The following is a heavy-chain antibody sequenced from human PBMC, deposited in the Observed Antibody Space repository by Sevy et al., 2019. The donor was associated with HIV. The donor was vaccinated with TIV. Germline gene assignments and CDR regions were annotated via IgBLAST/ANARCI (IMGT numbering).Heavy chain of an antibody. Sequence: GGCLRLSCAASGFTVSSNYMSWVRQAPGKGLEWVSVIYSGGSTYYADSVKGRFTISRDNSKNTLYLQMNSLRAEDTAVYYCATWIPVAGYFDYWGQGTSVTVSS. CDR2: IYSGGST. V-gene: IGHV3-53*01. D-gene: IGHD6-19*01. CDR3: ATWIPVAGYFDY. J-gene: IGHJ4*02. CDR1: GFTVSSNY.